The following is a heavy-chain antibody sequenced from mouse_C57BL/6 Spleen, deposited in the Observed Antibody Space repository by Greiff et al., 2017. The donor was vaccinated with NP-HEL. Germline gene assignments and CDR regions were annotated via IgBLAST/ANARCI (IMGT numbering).Heavy chain of an antibody. CDR1: GYTFTDYE. V-gene: IGHV1-15*01. CDR2: IDPETGGT. D-gene: IGHD1-1*01. J-gene: IGHJ2*01. CDR3: TREGAFITTYYFDY. Sequence: LVESGAELVRPGASVTLSCKASGYTFTDYEMHWVKQTPVHGLEWIGAIDPETGGTAYNQKFKGKAILTADKSSSTAYMELRSLTSEDSAVYYCTREGAFITTYYFDYWGQGTTLTVSS.